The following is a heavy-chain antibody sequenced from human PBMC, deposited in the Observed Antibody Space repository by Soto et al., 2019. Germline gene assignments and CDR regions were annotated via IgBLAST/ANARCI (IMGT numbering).Heavy chain of an antibody. CDR2: IIPLYGTT. V-gene: IGHV1-69*12. CDR3: ATEGDAGIAAAGTAWFDR. Sequence: QVQLVQSGAEVKKPGSSVKVSCKASRGTFSRYAISWVRQAPGQGLEWMGGIIPLYGTTNYAQKFQGRVTITADXXTXMXTVELRSLRSEDTAIYYCATEGDAGIAAAGTAWFDRWGQGSLVTVSS. CDR1: RGTFSRYA. J-gene: IGHJ5*02. D-gene: IGHD6-13*01.